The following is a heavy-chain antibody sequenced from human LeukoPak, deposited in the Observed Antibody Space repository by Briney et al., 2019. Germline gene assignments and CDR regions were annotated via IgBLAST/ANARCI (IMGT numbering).Heavy chain of an antibody. V-gene: IGHV1-69*06. CDR3: AREEDYYDSSGYYDY. D-gene: IGHD3-22*01. CDR1: GGTFSSYA. J-gene: IGHJ4*02. CDR2: IIPIFGTA. Sequence: ASVKVSCKASGGTFSSYAISWVRQAPGQGLEWMGGIIPIFGTANYAQKFQGRVTITADKSTSTAYMELSSLRSEDTAVYYCAREEDYYDSSGYYDYWGQGTLVTVSS.